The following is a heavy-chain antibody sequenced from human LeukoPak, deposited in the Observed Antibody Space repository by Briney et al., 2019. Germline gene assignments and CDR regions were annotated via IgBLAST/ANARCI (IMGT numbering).Heavy chain of an antibody. J-gene: IGHJ4*02. Sequence: GESLKISCKGSGYSSASYWIGWVRHMPGKGREWMGIIYSGDSDIRYSPSFQGQVTISADKSISTAYLQWSSLKASDTAMYYCARPAARYYGSDDYWGQGTLVTVSS. CDR2: IYSGDSDI. CDR1: GYSSASYW. V-gene: IGHV5-51*01. CDR3: ARPAARYYGSDDY. D-gene: IGHD3-3*01.